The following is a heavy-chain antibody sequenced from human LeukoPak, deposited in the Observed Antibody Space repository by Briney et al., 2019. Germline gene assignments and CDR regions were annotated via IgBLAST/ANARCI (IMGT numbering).Heavy chain of an antibody. CDR2: ISPSGGRT. V-gene: IGHV1-46*01. Sequence: SSVTVSCKASVYTFTGYYMHWVRPAPGQGLAWMGIISPSGGRTSYAQKFQGRVTMTRDTSTSTVYMELSSLRSEDTAVYYCARDQRYYDSSGHLDYWGQGTLVTVSS. CDR1: VYTFTGYY. J-gene: IGHJ4*02. CDR3: ARDQRYYDSSGHLDY. D-gene: IGHD3-22*01.